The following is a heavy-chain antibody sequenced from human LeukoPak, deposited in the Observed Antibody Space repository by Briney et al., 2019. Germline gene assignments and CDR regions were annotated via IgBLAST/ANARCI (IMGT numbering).Heavy chain of an antibody. Sequence: GGSLRLSCAASGFGFSSHWMHWVRQAPGKGLEWVSTIYTGGNTYYAASVKGRFTISRDFSKNTVFLHMNSLRAEDTAMYYCARGDDSGYYDYFDYWGQGALVTVSS. V-gene: IGHV3-53*01. CDR3: ARGDDSGYYDYFDY. D-gene: IGHD3-22*01. CDR2: IYTGGNT. J-gene: IGHJ4*02. CDR1: GFGFSSHW.